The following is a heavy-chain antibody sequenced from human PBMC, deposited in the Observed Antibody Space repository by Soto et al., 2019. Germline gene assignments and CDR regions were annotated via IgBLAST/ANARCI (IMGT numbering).Heavy chain of an antibody. CDR3: ARGLGGYYDDLIYYVYGADY. J-gene: IGHJ4*02. CDR1: GFTFSSYG. CDR2: IWYDGSNK. Sequence: SCAASGFTFSSYGMHWVRQAPGKGLEWVAVIWYDGSNKYYADSVKGRFTISRDNSKNTLYLQMNSLRAEDTAVYYCARGLGGYYDDLIYYVYGADYWGQGTLVTVSS. V-gene: IGHV3-33*01. D-gene: IGHD3-3*01.